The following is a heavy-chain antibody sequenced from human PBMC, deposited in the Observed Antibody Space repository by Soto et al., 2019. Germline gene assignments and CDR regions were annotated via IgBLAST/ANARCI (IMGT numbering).Heavy chain of an antibody. D-gene: IGHD6-6*01. V-gene: IGHV4-31*03. Sequence: QVQLQESGPGLVKPSQTLSLTCTVSGGSISRGGYYWSWIRQHPGKGLEWIGYIYYSGSTYYNPSLKGRVTISVDPSQNEFSLNRSSVSAEDTAVYYWATLSVAARHYYGMDVWGQGTKVTVSS. CDR1: GGSISRGGYY. CDR3: ATLSVAARHYYGMDV. CDR2: IYYSGST. J-gene: IGHJ6*02.